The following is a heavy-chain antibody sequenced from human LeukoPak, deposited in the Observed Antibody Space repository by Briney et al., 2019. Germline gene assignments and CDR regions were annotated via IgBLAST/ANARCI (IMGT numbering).Heavy chain of an antibody. V-gene: IGHV3-21*01. CDR3: ARGSSGWTPDYYYYGMDV. D-gene: IGHD6-19*01. J-gene: IGHJ6*02. Sequence: PGGSLRLSCAASGLTFSSYSMNWVRQPPGKGLEWVSSISSSSSYIYYADSVKGRFTISRDNAKNSLYLQMNSLRAEDTAVYYCARGSSGWTPDYYYYGMDVWGQGTTVTVSS. CDR2: ISSSSSYI. CDR1: GLTFSSYS.